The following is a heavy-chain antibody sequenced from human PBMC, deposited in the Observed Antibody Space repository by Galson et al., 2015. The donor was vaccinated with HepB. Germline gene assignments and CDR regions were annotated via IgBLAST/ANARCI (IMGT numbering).Heavy chain of an antibody. CDR1: GFTVSSSY. CDR3: ARELQFSYYYYMDV. CDR2: IYSGGTT. D-gene: IGHD4-11*01. Sequence: SLRLSCAASGFTVSSSYMSWVRQAPGKGLEWVSVIYSGGTTYYADSVKGRFTISRDSSKNTLYLQMNSLRAEDTAVYYCARELQFSYYYYMDVWGKGTTVTVSS. V-gene: IGHV3-53*01. J-gene: IGHJ6*03.